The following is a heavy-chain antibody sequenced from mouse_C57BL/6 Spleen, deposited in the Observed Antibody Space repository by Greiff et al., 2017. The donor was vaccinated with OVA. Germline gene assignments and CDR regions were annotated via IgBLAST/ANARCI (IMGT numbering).Heavy chain of an antibody. D-gene: IGHD2-3*01. CDR2: SRNKANDYTT. V-gene: IGHV7-1*01. J-gene: IGHJ4*01. Sequence: EVQLVESGGGLVQSGRSLRLSCATSGFTFSDFYMEWVRQAPGKGLECIAASRNKANDYTTEYSASVKGRFIVSRDTSQSILYLQMNALRDEDTAMYYGARDGDDGYYDYAMDYWGQGTSVTVSS. CDR1: GFTFSDFY. CDR3: ARDGDDGYYDYAMDY.